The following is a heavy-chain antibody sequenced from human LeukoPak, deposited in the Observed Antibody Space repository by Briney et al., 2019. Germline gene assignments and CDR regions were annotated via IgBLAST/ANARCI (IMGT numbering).Heavy chain of an antibody. V-gene: IGHV1-46*01. Sequence: VKVSCKASGYTFTSYYMHWVRQAPGQGLEWMGIINPSGGSTSYAQKFQGRVTMTRDTSTSTVYMELSSLRSEDTAVYYCAREYGIAVAGDRNFDYWGQGTLVTVSS. CDR1: GYTFTSYY. D-gene: IGHD6-19*01. J-gene: IGHJ4*02. CDR3: AREYGIAVAGDRNFDY. CDR2: INPSGGST.